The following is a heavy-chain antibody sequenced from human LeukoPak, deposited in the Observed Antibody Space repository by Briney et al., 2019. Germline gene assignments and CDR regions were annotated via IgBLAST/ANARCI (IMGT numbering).Heavy chain of an antibody. CDR2: IDPNSGGT. J-gene: IGHJ4*02. D-gene: IGHD3-9*01. CDR1: GYTFTGYY. CDR3: AGGHYDILTGYYMRAYYFDY. V-gene: IGHV1-2*02. Sequence: ASVKVSCKASGYTFTGYYMHWVRQAPGQGLEWMGWIDPNSGGTNYAQKFQGRVTMTRDTSISTAYMELSRLRSDDTAVYYCAGGHYDILTGYYMRAYYFDYWGQGTLVTVSS.